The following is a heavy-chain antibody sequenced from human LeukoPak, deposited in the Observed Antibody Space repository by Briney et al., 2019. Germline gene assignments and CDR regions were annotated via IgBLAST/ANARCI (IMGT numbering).Heavy chain of an antibody. J-gene: IGHJ5*02. D-gene: IGHD1-26*01. CDR1: GGSISSSSYY. V-gene: IGHV4-39*07. Sequence: SETLSLTCTVSGGSISSSSYYWGWIRQPPGKGLEWIGSIYYSGSTYYNPSLKSRATISVDTSKNQFSLKLSSVTAADTAVYYCARDSATQVGATMNWFDPWGQGTLVTVSS. CDR2: IYYSGST. CDR3: ARDSATQVGATMNWFDP.